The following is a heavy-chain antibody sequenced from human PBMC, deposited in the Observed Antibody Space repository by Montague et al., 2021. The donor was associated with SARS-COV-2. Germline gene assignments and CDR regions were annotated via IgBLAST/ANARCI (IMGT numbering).Heavy chain of an antibody. V-gene: IGHV2-5*02. J-gene: IGHJ3*01. CDR3: ARRYDFYRAEAFDG. CDR2: IYWDGDQ. D-gene: IGHD3-3*01. CDR1: GFSLNTDGVG. Sequence: PALVKPTQTLTLTCVFSGFSLNTDGVGVAWIRRPPGKALEWLALIYWDGDQRYSPSLKTRLTITKDTSKNRVVLTMTDLDPVDTATYYCARRYDFYRAEAFDGWGQGTMLTVSS.